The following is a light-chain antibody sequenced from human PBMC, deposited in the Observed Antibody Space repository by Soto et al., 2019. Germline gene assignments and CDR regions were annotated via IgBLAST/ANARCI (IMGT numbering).Light chain of an antibody. Sequence: QSALTQPASVSGSPGQSITISCAVTSSDVGSYNLVSWYQNHPGKAPKLMIYEGSKRPSGVSNRFSGSKSGNTASLTISGLQAADEADYFCFSYAGSSTYVFGTGTKV. CDR1: SSDVGSYNL. CDR3: FSYAGSSTYV. CDR2: EGS. J-gene: IGLJ1*01. V-gene: IGLV2-23*01.